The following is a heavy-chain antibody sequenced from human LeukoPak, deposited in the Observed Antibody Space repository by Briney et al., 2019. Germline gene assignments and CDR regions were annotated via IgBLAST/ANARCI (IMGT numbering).Heavy chain of an antibody. D-gene: IGHD3-22*01. J-gene: IGHJ4*02. CDR2: IKSKTDGGTT. Sequence: PGGSLRLSCAASGFTFSNAWMSWVRQAPGKGLEWVGRIKSKTDGGTTDYAAPVKGRFTISRDDSKNTLYLQMNSLKTEDTAVYYCTTLEAYYYDSSGFLFDYWGQGTLVTVSS. CDR1: GFTFSNAW. V-gene: IGHV3-15*01. CDR3: TTLEAYYYDSSGFLFDY.